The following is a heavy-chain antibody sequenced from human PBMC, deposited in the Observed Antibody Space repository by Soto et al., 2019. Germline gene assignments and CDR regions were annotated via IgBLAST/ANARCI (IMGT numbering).Heavy chain of an antibody. CDR1: GGSISSSRYY. V-gene: IGHV4-39*01. D-gene: IGHD3-3*01. CDR2: IYYSGNT. Sequence: SETLSLTCTVSGGSISSSRYYWGWIRQPPGKGLEWIGSIYYSGNTYYNPSLKSRVTISEDTSKDQFSVKLSSVTAADTAVYYCARQNGWGFWSGYHTNGYYFDYWGQGALVTVSS. J-gene: IGHJ4*02. CDR3: ARQNGWGFWSGYHTNGYYFDY.